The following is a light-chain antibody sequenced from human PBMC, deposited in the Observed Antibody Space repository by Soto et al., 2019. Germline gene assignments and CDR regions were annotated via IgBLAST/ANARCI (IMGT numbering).Light chain of an antibody. CDR1: SSDVGGYNY. CDR2: DVT. Sequence: QSVLTQPASVSGSPGQSITISCTGTSSDVGGYNYVSWYQQHPGKAPKLVIYDVTNRPSGVSNRFSGSKSGNTASLTISGLQAEDGADYYCSSYTSSSTYVFGTGTRSPS. CDR3: SSYTSSSTYV. J-gene: IGLJ1*01. V-gene: IGLV2-14*01.